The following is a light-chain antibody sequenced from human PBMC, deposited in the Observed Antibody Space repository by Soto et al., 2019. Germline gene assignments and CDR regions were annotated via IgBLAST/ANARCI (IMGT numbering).Light chain of an antibody. J-gene: IGKJ4*01. CDR2: DTS. CDR1: QWIGDT. Sequence: EVVMRQSPATLSVSPGEVSTLSFRAIQWIGDTLDWYQHKPGQTPRLIIYDTSTRATGVPTRFSGSRSGAEFTLTINSLQSEDFAVYYCQPYNNSPLTFGGGTKVDIK. CDR3: QPYNNSPLT. V-gene: IGKV3-15*01.